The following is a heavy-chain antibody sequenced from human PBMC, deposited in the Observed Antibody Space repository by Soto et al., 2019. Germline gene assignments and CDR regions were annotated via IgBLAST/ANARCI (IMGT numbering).Heavy chain of an antibody. Sequence: QVQLQESGPGLVKPSQTLSLTCTVSGGSVSSGDYYWSWIRQPPGKGLEWIGYIYYSGSTYYNPSIXSXVXIXXDTSKNQSSLKLDPVTAADTAVYSCARVVRYVDGRRDYFDYWGQGTLVTVSS. J-gene: IGHJ4*02. CDR1: GGSVSSGDYY. V-gene: IGHV4-30-4*01. D-gene: IGHD3-9*01. CDR2: IYYSGST. CDR3: ARVVRYVDGRRDYFDY.